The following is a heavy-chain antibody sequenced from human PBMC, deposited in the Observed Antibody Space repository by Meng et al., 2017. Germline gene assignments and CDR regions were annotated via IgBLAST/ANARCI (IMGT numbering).Heavy chain of an antibody. Sequence: GESLKISCAASGFTFSSYWMHWVRQAPGKGLVWVSRINSDGSSTSYADSVKGRFTISRDNAKNTLYLQMNSLRAEDTAVYYCARDWNPWIQLWTTYYYGMDVWGQGTTVTVSS. CDR1: GFTFSSYW. D-gene: IGHD5-18*01. CDR2: INSDGSST. J-gene: IGHJ6*02. V-gene: IGHV3-74*01. CDR3: ARDWNPWIQLWTTYYYGMDV.